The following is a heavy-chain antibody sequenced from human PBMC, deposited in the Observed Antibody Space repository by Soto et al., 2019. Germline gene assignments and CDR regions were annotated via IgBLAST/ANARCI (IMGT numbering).Heavy chain of an antibody. V-gene: IGHV4-34*01. CDR3: ARKRKTWSYNWFDP. D-gene: IGHD2-8*01. CDR1: GGSFSGYY. J-gene: IGHJ5*02. Sequence: SETLSLTCAVYGGSFSGYYWSWIRQPPGKGLEWIGEINHSGSTNYNPSLKSRVTISVDTSKNQFSLKLSSVTAADTAVYYCARKRKTWSYNWFDPWGQGTLVTVSS. CDR2: INHSGST.